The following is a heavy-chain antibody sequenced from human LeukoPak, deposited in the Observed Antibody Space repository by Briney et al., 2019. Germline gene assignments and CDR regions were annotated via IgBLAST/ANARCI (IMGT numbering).Heavy chain of an antibody. CDR2: MNPNSGNT. J-gene: IGHJ4*02. CDR3: ARGPRYGSVYFDY. CDR1: GYTFTSYD. V-gene: IGHV1-8*03. D-gene: IGHD4-17*01. Sequence: ASVKVSCKASGYTFTSYDINWVRQATGQGLEWMGWMNPNSGNTGYAQKFQGRVTISRKTSTSTAYMELSSLRSEDTAVYYCARGPRYGSVYFDYWGQGTLVTVSS.